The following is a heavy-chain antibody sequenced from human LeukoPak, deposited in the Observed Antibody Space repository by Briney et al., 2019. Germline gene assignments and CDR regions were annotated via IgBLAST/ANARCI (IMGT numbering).Heavy chain of an antibody. V-gene: IGHV1-18*01. CDR2: IRAYNGET. CDR3: ARGQWFVEGSFYYFDL. Sequence: EASVKVFCKASPDTFTRYGITWVRQAPGQGLEWMGWIRAYNGETNYAQKFQGRVTMTAERSTNTTYMELSSLRSEDTAVYYCARGQWFVEGSFYYFDLWGQGTLVTVSS. J-gene: IGHJ4*02. CDR1: PDTFTRYG. D-gene: IGHD3-10*01.